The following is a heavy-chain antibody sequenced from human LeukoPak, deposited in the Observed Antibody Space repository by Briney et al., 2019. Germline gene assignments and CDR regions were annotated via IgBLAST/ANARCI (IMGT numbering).Heavy chain of an antibody. V-gene: IGHV3-20*04. CDR1: GFTFDDYG. CDR3: ARGRGYSSSWYYFDY. CDR2: INWNGGST. Sequence: GGSLRLSCAASGFTFDDYGMSWVRHAPGKGLEWVSGINWNGGSTGYADSVKGRFTISRDNAKNSLYLQMNSLRAEDTALYYCARGRGYSSSWYYFDYWGQGTLVTVSS. J-gene: IGHJ4*02. D-gene: IGHD6-13*01.